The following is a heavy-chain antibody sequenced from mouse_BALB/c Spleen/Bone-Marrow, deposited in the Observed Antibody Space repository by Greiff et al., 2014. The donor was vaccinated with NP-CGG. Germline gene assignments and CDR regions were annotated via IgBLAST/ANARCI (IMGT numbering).Heavy chain of an antibody. V-gene: IGHV14-1*02. CDR2: IDPENGNI. CDR3: ARSPRNYFDY. J-gene: IGHJ2*01. CDR1: GFNIKDYY. Sequence: EVNLVESGAELVRPGALVRLSCKASGFNIKDYYMYWVKQRPEQGLEWIGWIDPENGNIIYDPKFQGKASITADTSSNTAYLQLSSLTSEDTAVYYCARSPRNYFDYWGQGSTLTVSS.